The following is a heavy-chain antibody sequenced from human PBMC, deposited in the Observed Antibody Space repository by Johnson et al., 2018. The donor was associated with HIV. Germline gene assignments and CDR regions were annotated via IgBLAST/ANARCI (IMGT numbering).Heavy chain of an antibody. D-gene: IGHD3-10*01. J-gene: IGHJ3*02. CDR2: ISYDGSEK. CDR1: GFTFSSYA. V-gene: IGHV3-30*04. CDR3: AKGGLWFGESIDAFDI. Sequence: QVQLVESGGGVVQPGRSLRLSCAASGFTFSSYAMHWVRQAPGKGLEWVAVISYDGSEKYFADSVKGRFTISRDSSKNTLYLQMNSLRAEDTAVYYCAKGGLWFGESIDAFDIWGQGTMVTVSS.